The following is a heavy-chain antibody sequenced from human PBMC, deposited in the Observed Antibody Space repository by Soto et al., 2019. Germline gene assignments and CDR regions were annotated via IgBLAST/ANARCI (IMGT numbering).Heavy chain of an antibody. J-gene: IGHJ4*02. Sequence: PGGSLRLSCAASEFTFSSYAMSWVRQAPGKGLEWVSGISGSGGTTYYADSVKGRFTISRDNSKNTLYLQMNSLRAEDTAVYYCANRKVWWELLGDFDYWGQGTLVTVSS. V-gene: IGHV3-23*01. CDR2: ISGSGGTT. CDR1: EFTFSSYA. D-gene: IGHD1-26*01. CDR3: ANRKVWWELLGDFDY.